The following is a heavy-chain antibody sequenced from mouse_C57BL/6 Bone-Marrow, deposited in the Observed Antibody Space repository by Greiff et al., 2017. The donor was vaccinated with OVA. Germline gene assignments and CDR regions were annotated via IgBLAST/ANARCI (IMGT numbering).Heavy chain of an antibody. D-gene: IGHD4-1*01. Sequence: QVHVKQSGAELVKPGASVKISCKASGYAFSSYWMNWVKQRPGKGLEWIGQIYPGDGDTNYNGKFKGKATLTADKSSSTAYMQLSSLTSEDSAVYFCARGKLGRVDYWGQGTTLTVSS. V-gene: IGHV1-80*01. J-gene: IGHJ2*01. CDR3: ARGKLGRVDY. CDR1: GYAFSSYW. CDR2: IYPGDGDT.